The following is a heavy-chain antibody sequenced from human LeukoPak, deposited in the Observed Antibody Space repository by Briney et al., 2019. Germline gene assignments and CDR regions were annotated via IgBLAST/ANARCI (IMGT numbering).Heavy chain of an antibody. D-gene: IGHD4-17*01. V-gene: IGHV1-46*01. CDR3: ARDADHGDYGRFVWFDP. J-gene: IGHJ5*02. Sequence: APVKVSCKASGYTFTSYYMHWVRQAPGQGLEWMGIINPSGGSTSYAQKFQGRVTMTRDTSTSTVYMELSSLRSEDTAVYYCARDADHGDYGRFVWFDPWGQGTLVTVSS. CDR2: INPSGGST. CDR1: GYTFTSYY.